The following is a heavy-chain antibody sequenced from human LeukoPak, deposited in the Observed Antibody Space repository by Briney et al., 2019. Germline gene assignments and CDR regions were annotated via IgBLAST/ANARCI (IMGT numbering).Heavy chain of an antibody. D-gene: IGHD3-10*01. V-gene: IGHV4-59*01. J-gene: IGHJ5*02. Sequence: SETLSLTCTVSGESIKSFYWSWLRQPPGKALEWIGYYFSSGRSNYSPSLKRRITMSIDTSKNQFSLRLKSVTAADSAVYFCARVGYYGSGSFESLDPWGQGILVTVSS. CDR1: GESIKSFY. CDR3: ARVGYYGSGSFESLDP. CDR2: YFSSGRS.